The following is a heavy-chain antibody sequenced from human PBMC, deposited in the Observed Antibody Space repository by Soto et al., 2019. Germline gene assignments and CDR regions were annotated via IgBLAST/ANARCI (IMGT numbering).Heavy chain of an antibody. V-gene: IGHV4-31*11. Sequence: QVQLQESGPGLVKPSQTLSLTCAVSHGTMTSGGYYWSWIRQFPGKGLEWIGQIFHTGNTYYNPSLKSRVSMSVDTSRTKFSVMLSSVTAADTAVYFCARARDTYGGPFDYWGQGILVTVSS. D-gene: IGHD2-21*01. CDR3: ARARDTYGGPFDY. J-gene: IGHJ4*02. CDR2: IFHTGNT. CDR1: HGTMTSGGYY.